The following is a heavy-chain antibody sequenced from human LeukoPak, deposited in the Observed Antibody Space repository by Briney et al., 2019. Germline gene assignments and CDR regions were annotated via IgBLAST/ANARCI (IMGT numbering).Heavy chain of an antibody. CDR1: GYTFSSYG. V-gene: IGHV1-69*04. CDR3: ARLPEQYGSGSWDWFDP. D-gene: IGHD3-10*01. Sequence: ASVKVSCKASGYTFSSYGISWVRQAPGQGLEWMGRIIPILGIANYAQKFQGRVTITADKSTSTAYMELSSLRSEDTAVYYCARLPEQYGSGSWDWFDPWGQGTLVTVSS. J-gene: IGHJ5*02. CDR2: IIPILGIA.